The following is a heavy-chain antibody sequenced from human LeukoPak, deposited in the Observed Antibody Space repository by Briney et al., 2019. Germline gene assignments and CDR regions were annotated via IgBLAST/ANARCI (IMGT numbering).Heavy chain of an antibody. V-gene: IGHV1-69*13. CDR3: ARAGRDYGTSRYYYYYMDV. CDR2: IIPIFGTA. CDR1: GGTFSSYA. Sequence: SVKVSCKASGGTFSSYAISWVRQAPGQGLEWMGGIIPIFGTANYAQKFQGRVTITADESTSTAYMELSSLRSDDTALYYCARAGRDYGTSRYYYYYMDVWGKGTTVTVSS. D-gene: IGHD4/OR15-4a*01. J-gene: IGHJ6*03.